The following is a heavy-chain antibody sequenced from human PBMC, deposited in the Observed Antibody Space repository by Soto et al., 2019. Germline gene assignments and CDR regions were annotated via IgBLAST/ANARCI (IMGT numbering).Heavy chain of an antibody. D-gene: IGHD6-13*01. CDR1: GGSISSYF. CDR2: VYYTGTT. Sequence: SETLSLTCTVSGGSISSYFYIWVRQPPGKGLEWIGSVYYTGTTDYNPSLKSRVTISVDTSKTQFSLNLRSVTAADPAVYYWARGLAAVQRECDCWGRGTRVALCS. V-gene: IGHV4-59*01. CDR3: ARGLAAVQRECDC. J-gene: IGHJ4*02.